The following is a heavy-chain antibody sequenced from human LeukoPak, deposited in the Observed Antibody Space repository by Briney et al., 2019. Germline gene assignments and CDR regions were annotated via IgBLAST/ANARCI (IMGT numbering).Heavy chain of an antibody. D-gene: IGHD2-2*01. V-gene: IGHV3-7*01. CDR1: GFTFSSYW. J-gene: IGHJ6*02. CDR2: IKQDGSEK. Sequence: GGSLRLSCAAPGFTFSSYWMSWVRQAPGKGLEWVANIKQDGSEKYYVDSVKGRFTISRDNAKNSLYLQMNSLRAEDTAVYYCARDTILTSWPYYYGMDVWGQGTTVTVSS. CDR3: ARDTILTSWPYYYGMDV.